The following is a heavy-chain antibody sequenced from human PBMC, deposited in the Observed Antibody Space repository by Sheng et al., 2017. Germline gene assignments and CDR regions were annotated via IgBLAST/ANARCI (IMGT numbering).Heavy chain of an antibody. CDR1: GFTFSDYY. J-gene: IGHJ6*03. Sequence: QVQLVESGGGLVKPGGSLRLSCAASGFTFSDYYMSWIRQAPGKGLEWVSYISSSGSTIYYADSVKGRFTISRDNAKNSLYLQMNSLRAEDTAVYYCARAVLWFRELPIDRRNSDRTNYYYYYMDVWGKGTTVTVSS. CDR2: ISSSGSTI. CDR3: ARAVLWFRELPIDRRNSDRTNYYYYYMDV. V-gene: IGHV3-11*04. D-gene: IGHD3-10*01.